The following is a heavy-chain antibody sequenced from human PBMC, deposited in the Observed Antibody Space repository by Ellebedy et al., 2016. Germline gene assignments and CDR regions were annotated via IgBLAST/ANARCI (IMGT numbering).Heavy chain of an antibody. V-gene: IGHV3-23*01. Sequence: GESLKISCAASGFTFSSYSMNWVRQAPGKGLEWVSAISGSGGSTYYADSVKGRFTISRDNSKNTLYLQMNSLRAEDTAVYYCARSWFGELLFHYWGQGTRVTVSS. CDR3: ARSWFGELLFHY. CDR2: ISGSGGST. J-gene: IGHJ4*02. D-gene: IGHD3-10*01. CDR1: GFTFSSYS.